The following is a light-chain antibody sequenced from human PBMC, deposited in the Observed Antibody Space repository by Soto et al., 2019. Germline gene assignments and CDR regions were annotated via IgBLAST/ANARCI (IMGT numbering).Light chain of an antibody. V-gene: IGKV3-20*01. CDR2: VAS. CDR3: QQFGAAPHT. Sequence: EIVLTQSPGTLSLSPGERATLSCRASQSVSSSHLVWYQQQTGQAPRLLIYVASSRATGIPDRFSGSGSGTDFTLTIRRLEPEDFAVYYYQQFGAAPHTFGQGTKLEIK. CDR1: QSVSSSH. J-gene: IGKJ2*01.